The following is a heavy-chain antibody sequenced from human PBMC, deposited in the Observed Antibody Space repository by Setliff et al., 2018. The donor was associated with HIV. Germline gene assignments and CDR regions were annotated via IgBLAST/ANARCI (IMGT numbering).Heavy chain of an antibody. J-gene: IGHJ4*02. CDR1: GFTFSDYY. V-gene: IGHV3-11*04. CDR2: ISSSGTT. Sequence: PGGSLRLSCAGSGSGGSGFTFSDYYMSWVRQAPGKGLEWLSYISSSGTTYYADSAKGRFTISRDNAKNSVLLQMNSLRVEDTAVYFCAAQGVLWGQGTQVTVSS. CDR3: AAQGVL.